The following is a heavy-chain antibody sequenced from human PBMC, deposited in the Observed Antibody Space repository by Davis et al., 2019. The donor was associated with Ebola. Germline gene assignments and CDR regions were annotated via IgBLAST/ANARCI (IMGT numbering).Heavy chain of an antibody. CDR1: GFTFSSYA. V-gene: IGHV3-30-3*01. CDR3: ARARQQLVLRSPLWMDV. Sequence: PGGSLRLSCAASGFTFSSYAMHWVRQAPGKGLEWVAVISYDGSNKYYADSVKGRFTISRDNSKNTLYLQMNSLRAEDTAVYYCARARQQLVLRSPLWMDVWGQGTTVTVSS. D-gene: IGHD6-13*01. J-gene: IGHJ6*02. CDR2: ISYDGSNK.